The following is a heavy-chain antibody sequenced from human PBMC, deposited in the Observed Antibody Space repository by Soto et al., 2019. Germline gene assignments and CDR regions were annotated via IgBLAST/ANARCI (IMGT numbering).Heavy chain of an antibody. CDR1: GYTFTSYA. J-gene: IGHJ4*02. V-gene: IGHV1-3*01. CDR3: ARRAGYSSSWYSPDY. CDR2: INVGNGNT. Sequence: ASVKVSCKASGYTFTSYAMHWVRQAPGQRLEWVGWINVGNGNTKYSQKFQGRVTITRDTAASTAYMELSSLRSEDTAVYYCARRAGYSSSWYSPDYWGQGTLVTVSS. D-gene: IGHD6-13*01.